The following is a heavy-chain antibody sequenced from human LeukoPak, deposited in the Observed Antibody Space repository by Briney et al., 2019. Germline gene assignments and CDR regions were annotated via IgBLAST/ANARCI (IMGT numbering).Heavy chain of an antibody. CDR1: GFTFSSYA. J-gene: IGHJ4*02. Sequence: GRSPRLSCAASGFTFSSYAMHWVRQAPGKGLEWVAVISYDGSNKYYADSVKGRFTISRDNSKNTLYLQMNSLRAEDTAVYYCARDSLTDYYDSSGLTHWGQGTLVTVSS. CDR2: ISYDGSNK. D-gene: IGHD3-22*01. CDR3: ARDSLTDYYDSSGLTH. V-gene: IGHV3-30*01.